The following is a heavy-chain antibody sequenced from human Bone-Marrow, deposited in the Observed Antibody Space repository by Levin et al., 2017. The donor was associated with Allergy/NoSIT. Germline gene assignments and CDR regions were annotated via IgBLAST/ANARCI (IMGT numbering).Heavy chain of an antibody. Sequence: PGGSLRLSCKVSGLTVNSNYMTWVRQPPGKGLQWVSLMHSGGATSYADSVKGRFTISRDNSMNTLYLQMNSLRAEDTAVYYCARRHSRGYNGYDYYFFDYWGQGTLVTVSA. CDR3: ARRHSRGYNGYDYYFFDY. J-gene: IGHJ4*02. CDR2: MHSGGAT. CDR1: GLTVNSNY. D-gene: IGHD5-12*01. V-gene: IGHV3-53*01.